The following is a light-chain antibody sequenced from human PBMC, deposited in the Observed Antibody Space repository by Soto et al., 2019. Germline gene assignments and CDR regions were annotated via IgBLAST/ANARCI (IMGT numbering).Light chain of an antibody. V-gene: IGKV3-20*01. CDR1: QSVSTNY. CDR2: GAS. J-gene: IGKJ3*01. Sequence: EIVLTQSPATLSLSPGERATLSCRASQSVSTNYLAWYQQRPGQAPRLLIFGASYRATGIADRFSGSGCGTDFALTISRLEPEDFAVYFCQHYSSSPPEVTFGPGSKVDSK. CDR3: QHYSSSPPEVT.